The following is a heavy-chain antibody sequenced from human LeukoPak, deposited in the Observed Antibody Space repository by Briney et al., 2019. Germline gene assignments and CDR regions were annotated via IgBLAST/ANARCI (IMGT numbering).Heavy chain of an antibody. Sequence: PGRSLRLSCAASGFTFSSCAMHWVRQAPGKGLEWVAVISYDGSNKYYADSVKGRFTISRDNSKNTLYLQMNSLRAEDTAVYYCARMDYYDSSGYYNPPDYWGQGTLVTVSS. CDR1: GFTFSSCA. CDR2: ISYDGSNK. D-gene: IGHD3-22*01. J-gene: IGHJ4*02. CDR3: ARMDYYDSSGYYNPPDY. V-gene: IGHV3-30-3*01.